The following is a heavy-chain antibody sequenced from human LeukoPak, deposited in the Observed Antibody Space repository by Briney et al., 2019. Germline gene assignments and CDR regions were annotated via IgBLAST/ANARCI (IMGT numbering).Heavy chain of an antibody. D-gene: IGHD4-17*01. Sequence: ASVKVSCKASGYTFTSYYMHWVRQAPGQGLGWMGIINPSGGSTSYAQKFQGRVTMTRDTSTSTVYMELSSLRSEDTAVYYCARDREADYEPDYWGQGTLVTVSS. CDR2: INPSGGST. J-gene: IGHJ4*02. V-gene: IGHV1-46*01. CDR3: ARDREADYEPDY. CDR1: GYTFTSYY.